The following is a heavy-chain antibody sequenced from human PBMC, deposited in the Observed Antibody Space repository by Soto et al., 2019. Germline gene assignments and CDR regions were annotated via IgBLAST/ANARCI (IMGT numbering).Heavy chain of an antibody. D-gene: IGHD3-22*01. V-gene: IGHV3-21*01. CDR2: ISSSSSYI. CDR3: ARDPGDDYYDSSGFDY. CDR1: GFTFVSYS. Sequence: WGSLRLSCAASGFTFVSYSISCFRQSAVKGREWVSSISSSSSYIYYADSVKGRFTISRDNAKNSLYLQMNSLRAEDTAVYYCARDPGDDYYDSSGFDYWGQGTLVTVSS. J-gene: IGHJ4*02.